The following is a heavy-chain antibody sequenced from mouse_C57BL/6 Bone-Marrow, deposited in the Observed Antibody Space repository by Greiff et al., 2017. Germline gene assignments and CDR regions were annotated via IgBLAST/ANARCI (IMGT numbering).Heavy chain of an antibody. CDR2: INPNYGTT. J-gene: IGHJ3*01. CDR1: GYSFTDYN. CDR3: ALYGKTFAY. Sequence: EVKLQESGPELVKPGASVKISCKASGYSFTDYNMNWVKQSNGKSLEWIGVINPNYGTTSYNQKVKGKATLTVDQYSSTAYMQLNSLTSEDSAVYYCALYGKTFAYWGQGTLVTVSA. V-gene: IGHV1-39*01. D-gene: IGHD2-1*01.